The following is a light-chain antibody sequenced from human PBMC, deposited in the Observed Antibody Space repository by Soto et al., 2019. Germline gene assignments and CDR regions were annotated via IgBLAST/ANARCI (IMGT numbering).Light chain of an antibody. J-gene: IGLJ2*01. V-gene: IGLV1-36*01. CDR2: YDD. CDR3: AAWDDSLNAPV. Sequence: QSVLTQPPSVSEVPRQRVNISCSGNSSNIGNNGLNWYQQLPGKAPKLLIYYDDLMPSGVSDRFGGSKSGTSASLAISGLQSEDEAEYYCAAWDDSLNAPVFGGGTKLTVL. CDR1: SSNIGNNG.